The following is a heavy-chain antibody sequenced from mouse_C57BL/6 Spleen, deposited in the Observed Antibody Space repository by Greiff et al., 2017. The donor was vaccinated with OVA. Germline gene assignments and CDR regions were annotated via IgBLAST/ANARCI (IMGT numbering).Heavy chain of an antibody. CDR2: IYPGDGDT. Sequence: VQLQQSGAELVKPGASVKISCKASGYAFSSYWMNWVKQRPGKGLEWIGQIYPGDGDTNYNGKFKGKATLTADKSSSTAYMQLSSLTSEDSAVYDCAREGTGTGYFDVWGTGTTVTVAS. D-gene: IGHD4-1*01. CDR1: GYAFSSYW. CDR3: AREGTGTGYFDV. V-gene: IGHV1-80*01. J-gene: IGHJ1*03.